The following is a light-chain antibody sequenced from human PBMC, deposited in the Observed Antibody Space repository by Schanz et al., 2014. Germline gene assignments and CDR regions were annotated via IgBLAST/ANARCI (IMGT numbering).Light chain of an antibody. CDR2: EDT. Sequence: SYELTQPPSVSVSPGQTASITCSGHKLADPYASWYQQKPGQSPVLVIYEDTKRPSGIPERFSGSTSGNTATLTISGTQAMDEAEYSCQAWDSSTAKVRFGGGTELTVL. CDR1: KLADPY. V-gene: IGLV3-1*01. CDR3: QAWDSSTAKVR. J-gene: IGLJ2*01.